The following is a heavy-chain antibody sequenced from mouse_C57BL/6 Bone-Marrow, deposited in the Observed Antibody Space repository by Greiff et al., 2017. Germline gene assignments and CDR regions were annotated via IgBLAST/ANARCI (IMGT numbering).Heavy chain of an antibody. CDR3: ARGGEDWDVIDWYFDV. D-gene: IGHD4-1*01. V-gene: IGHV5-16*01. CDR2: INYDGSTT. J-gene: IGHJ1*03. Sequence: EVKLVESEGGLVQPGSSMKLSCTASGFTFSDYYMAWVRQVPEKGLEWVANINYDGSTTYYLASLKSRFIISRNNAKNILYLQMSCLKAEDTATDYCARGGEDWDVIDWYFDVWGTGTTVTVSS. CDR1: GFTFSDYY.